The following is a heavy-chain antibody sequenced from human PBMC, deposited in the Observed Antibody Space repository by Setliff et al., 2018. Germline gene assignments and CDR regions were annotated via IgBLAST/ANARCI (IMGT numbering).Heavy chain of an antibody. D-gene: IGHD5-18*01. CDR2: ISAYNGNT. CDR3: AAIGLDTAMITGVLLDF. CDR1: GYTFTSYG. J-gene: IGHJ4*02. V-gene: IGHV1-18*01. Sequence: ASVKVSCKASGYTFTSYGISWVRQAPGQGLEWMGWISAYNGNTNYAQKLQGRVTMTTDTSTSTAYMELSSLRSEDTAVYYCAAIGLDTAMITGVLLDFWGQGTLVTVSS.